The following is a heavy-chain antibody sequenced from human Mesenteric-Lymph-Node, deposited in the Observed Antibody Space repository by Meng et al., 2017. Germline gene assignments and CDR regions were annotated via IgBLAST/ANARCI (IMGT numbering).Heavy chain of an antibody. CDR3: VRDTLRGGGWFDP. V-gene: IGHV4-4*02. CDR2: IYHSGST. D-gene: IGHD4-17*01. J-gene: IGHJ5*02. CDR1: SGSIMMSNL. Sequence: QVHLPAPCPGLVQPSGPLSLPCAVSSGSIMMSNLGSWVRQSPGKWLEWIGEIYHSGSTNYNPSLKSRVTISVDKSMNQFSLKLTSVSAADTAVYYCVRDTLRGGGWFDPWGQGTLVTVSS.